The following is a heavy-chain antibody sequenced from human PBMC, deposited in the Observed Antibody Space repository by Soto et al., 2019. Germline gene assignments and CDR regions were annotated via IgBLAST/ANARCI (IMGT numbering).Heavy chain of an antibody. Sequence: EVQVVESGGGLIQPGGSLRLSCEVSGFSVTANDMSWVRQAPGKGLEWVSVIYSGGSTYYIDSVKGRFSISRDISKNPLYLQMNSLRAEDTAVYYCHGYGYWGQGTLVTVSS. D-gene: IGHD5-12*01. CDR3: HGYGY. J-gene: IGHJ4*02. V-gene: IGHV3-53*01. CDR1: GFSVTAND. CDR2: IYSGGST.